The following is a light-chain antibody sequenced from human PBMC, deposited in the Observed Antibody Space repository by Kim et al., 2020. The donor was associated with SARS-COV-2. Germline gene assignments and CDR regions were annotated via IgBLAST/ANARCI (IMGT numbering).Light chain of an antibody. CDR2: SVS. V-gene: IGLV2-14*03. J-gene: IGLJ2*01. CDR3: SSYTSSSTVV. CDR1: SSDVGGYNY. Sequence: GQSITISCTGTSSDVGGYNYVSWYQQHPGKAPKLMIYSVSHRPSGVSNRFSGSKSGNTASLTISGLQAEDEADYYCSSYTSSSTVVFGGGTQLTGL.